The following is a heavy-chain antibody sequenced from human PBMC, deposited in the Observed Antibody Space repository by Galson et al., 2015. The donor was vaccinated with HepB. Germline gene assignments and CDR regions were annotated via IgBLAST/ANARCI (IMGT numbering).Heavy chain of an antibody. Sequence: SVKVSCKASGGTFSSYTISWVRQAPGQGLEWMGRIIPILGIANYAQKFQGRVTITADKSTSTAYMELSSLRSEDTAVYYCASRYSSSWYLYFDYWGQGTLVTVSS. CDR1: GGTFSSYT. V-gene: IGHV1-69*02. CDR2: IIPILGIA. J-gene: IGHJ4*02. D-gene: IGHD6-13*01. CDR3: ASRYSSSWYLYFDY.